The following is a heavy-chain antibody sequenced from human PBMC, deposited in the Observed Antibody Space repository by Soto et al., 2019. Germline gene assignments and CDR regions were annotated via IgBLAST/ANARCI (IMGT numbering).Heavy chain of an antibody. V-gene: IGHV1-3*01. Sequence: ASVKVSCKASGYTFTSYAMHWVRQAPGQRLEWMGWINAGNGNTKYSQKFQGRVTITRDTSASTAYMELSSLRSEDTAVYYFARIQKHGDYVGVFYWFVPWGQGTLVTVSS. CDR1: GYTFTSYA. CDR2: INAGNGNT. D-gene: IGHD4-17*01. CDR3: ARIQKHGDYVGVFYWFVP. J-gene: IGHJ5*02.